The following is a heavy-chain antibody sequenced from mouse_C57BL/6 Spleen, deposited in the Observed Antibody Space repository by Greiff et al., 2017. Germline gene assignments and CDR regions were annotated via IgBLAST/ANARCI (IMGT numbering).Heavy chain of an antibody. Sequence: QVQLKESGAELARPGASVKLSCKASGYTFTSYGISWVKQRTGQGLEWIGEIYPRSGNTYYNEKFKGKATLTADKSSSTAYLELRSLTSGDSAVYFCARSDDGYRGDYAMGHRGQGTSGPVSS. D-gene: IGHD2-3*01. CDR1: GYTFTSYG. CDR2: IYPRSGNT. CDR3: ARSDDGYRGDYAMGH. J-gene: IGHJ4*01. V-gene: IGHV1-81*01.